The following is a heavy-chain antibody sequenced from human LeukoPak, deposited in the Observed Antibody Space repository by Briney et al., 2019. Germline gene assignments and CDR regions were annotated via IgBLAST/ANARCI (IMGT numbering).Heavy chain of an antibody. CDR3: ARVGSVTYAFDI. V-gene: IGHV3-74*01. D-gene: IGHD1-26*01. CDR2: IKSDGSTT. Sequence: GSLRLSCADSGVTFSSYWMHWVRQAPGKGLVWVSRIKSDGSTTSYADSVKGRFTISRDNAKNTLYLQMNSLRAEDTAVYYCARVGSVTYAFDIWGQGTMVAVS. J-gene: IGHJ3*02. CDR1: GVTFSSYW.